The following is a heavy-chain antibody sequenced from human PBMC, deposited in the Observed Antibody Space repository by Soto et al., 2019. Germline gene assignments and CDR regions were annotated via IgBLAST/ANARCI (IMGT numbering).Heavy chain of an antibody. D-gene: IGHD3-22*01. CDR1: GYSFTYYC. CDR2: IYPGDSDT. CDR3: ARASSARNYMDV. Sequence: GESLKISCKGSGYSFTYYCFVWVRQMPGKGLDWMGIIYPGDSDTRYSPSFQGQVTISADKSISTAYLQWSSLKASDTAMYYCARASSARNYMDVWGKGTTVTVSS. V-gene: IGHV5-51*01. J-gene: IGHJ6*03.